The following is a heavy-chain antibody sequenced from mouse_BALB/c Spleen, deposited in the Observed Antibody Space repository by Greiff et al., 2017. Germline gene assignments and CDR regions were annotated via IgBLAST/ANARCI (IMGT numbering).Heavy chain of an antibody. J-gene: IGHJ2*01. D-gene: IGHD1-1*01. CDR1: GYAFTNYL. CDR2: INPGSGGT. V-gene: IGHV1-54*03. Sequence: QQSGAELVRPGTSVKVSCKASGYAFTNYLIEWVKQRPGQGLEWIGVINPGSGGTNYNEKFKGKATLTADKSSSTAYMQLSSLTSDDSAVYFCARSIITTVVAFDYWGQGTTLTVSS. CDR3: ARSIITTVVAFDY.